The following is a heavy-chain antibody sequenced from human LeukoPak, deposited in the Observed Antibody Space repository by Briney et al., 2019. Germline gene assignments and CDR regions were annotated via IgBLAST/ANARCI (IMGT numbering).Heavy chain of an antibody. D-gene: IGHD1-1*01. V-gene: IGHV1-69*04. Sequence: SVKVCCKASGATFSSYTISWGRQAPGQGLEWMGRFITILGIANYRQKFQGRVTITADKSTSTDYMDLSSLRSEDTAVYYCARDFRGGLERAHAFDIWVQGTMVTVSS. CDR3: ARDFRGGLERAHAFDI. CDR2: FITILGIA. CDR1: GATFSSYT. J-gene: IGHJ3*02.